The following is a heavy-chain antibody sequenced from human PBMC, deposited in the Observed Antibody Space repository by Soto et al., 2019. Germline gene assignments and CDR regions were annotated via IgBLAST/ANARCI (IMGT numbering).Heavy chain of an antibody. D-gene: IGHD3-10*01. J-gene: IGHJ4*02. V-gene: IGHV4-4*07. CDR2: IYTSGST. Sequence: SETLSLTCTVSVGSISSYYWSWIRQPAGKGLEWIGRIYTSGSTNYTPSLKSRVTMSVDTSKNQFSQKLSSVTAADTAVYYCARYFGSGAFEYWGQGTMVTVSS. CDR3: ARYFGSGAFEY. CDR1: VGSISSYY.